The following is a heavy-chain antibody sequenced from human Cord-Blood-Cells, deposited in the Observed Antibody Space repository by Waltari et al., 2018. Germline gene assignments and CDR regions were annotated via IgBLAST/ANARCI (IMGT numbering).Heavy chain of an antibody. CDR2: INPNSGGT. CDR1: GYTFTGYY. CDR3: ARDSNSSSWYAFDI. Sequence: QVQLVQSGAEVKKPGASVKVPCKASGYTFTGYYMHWVRQAPGQGLEWMGWINPNSGGTNYAQKFQGWVTMTRDTSISTAYMELSRLRSDDTAVYYCARDSNSSSWYAFDIWGQGTMVTVSS. V-gene: IGHV1-2*04. D-gene: IGHD6-13*01. J-gene: IGHJ3*02.